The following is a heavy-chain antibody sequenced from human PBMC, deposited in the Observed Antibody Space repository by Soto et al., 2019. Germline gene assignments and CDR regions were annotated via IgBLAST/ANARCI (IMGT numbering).Heavy chain of an antibody. J-gene: IGHJ4*02. V-gene: IGHV1-69*01. CDR2: IITNFGTT. CDR3: AREVGGEPTIRY. D-gene: IGHD3-16*01. Sequence: QVQLVQSGAEVKKPGSSVKVSCKAYGGSFSNFVISWVRQAPGQGLEWMGGIITNFGTTNYAQKFQGKVTNTAEETARTAYLEPSGLTSEVTSVYFGAREVGGEPTIRYRGQGTLVAVS. CDR1: GGSFSNFV.